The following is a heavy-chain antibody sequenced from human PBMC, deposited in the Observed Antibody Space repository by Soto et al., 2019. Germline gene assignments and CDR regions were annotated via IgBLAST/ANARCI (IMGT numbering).Heavy chain of an antibody. CDR1: GFTVSSSY. V-gene: IGHV3-66*01. J-gene: IGHJ6*03. CDR3: ARASYYDFGYMDV. Sequence: GGSLRLSCAASGFTVSSSYMSWVRQAPGKGLEWVSVFYAGGSTYYADSVKGRFITSRDNSKNTLSLQMNSLRAEDTAVYYCARASYYDFGYMDVWGKGTTVTVSS. CDR2: FYAGGST. D-gene: IGHD3-3*01.